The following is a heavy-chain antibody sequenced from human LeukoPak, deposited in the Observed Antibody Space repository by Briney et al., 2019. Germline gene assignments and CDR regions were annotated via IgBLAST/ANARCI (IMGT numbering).Heavy chain of an antibody. CDR3: AKGHYYGSGSLDY. Sequence: GGSLRLSCAASGFTFSSFALSWVRQAPGKGLEWVSAIGGRDGSTYYADSVKGRFTISRDNSKNTLYVQMNSLRAEDTAVYYCAKGHYYGSGSLDYWGQGTLVTVSS. CDR2: IGGRDGST. V-gene: IGHV3-23*01. CDR1: GFTFSSFA. D-gene: IGHD3-10*01. J-gene: IGHJ4*02.